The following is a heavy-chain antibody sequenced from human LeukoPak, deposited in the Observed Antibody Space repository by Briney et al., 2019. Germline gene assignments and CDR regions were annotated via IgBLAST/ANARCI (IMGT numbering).Heavy chain of an antibody. CDR1: GYTFTSYG. Sequence: ASVKVSCKASGYTFTSYGISWVRQATGQGLEWMGWMNPNSGNTGYAQKFQGRVTMTRNTSISTAYMELSSLRSEDTAVYYCARGITGTTFYYYYYYMDVWGKGTMVTVSS. V-gene: IGHV1-8*02. CDR2: MNPNSGNT. CDR3: ARGITGTTFYYYYYYMDV. J-gene: IGHJ6*03. D-gene: IGHD1-7*01.